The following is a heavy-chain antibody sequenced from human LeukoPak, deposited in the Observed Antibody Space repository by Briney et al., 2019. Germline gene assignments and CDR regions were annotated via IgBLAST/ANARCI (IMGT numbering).Heavy chain of an antibody. CDR1: GYSFTSYW. V-gene: IGHV5-51*01. CDR3: ERSSRGYYDSSGYYFDY. D-gene: IGHD3-22*01. Sequence: GESLKISCKGSGYSFTSYWIGWVRQMPGKGLEWMGIIYPGDSDTRYSPSFQGQVTISADKSISTAYLQWSSLKASDTAMYYCERSSRGYYDSSGYYFDYWGQGTLVTVSS. J-gene: IGHJ4*02. CDR2: IYPGDSDT.